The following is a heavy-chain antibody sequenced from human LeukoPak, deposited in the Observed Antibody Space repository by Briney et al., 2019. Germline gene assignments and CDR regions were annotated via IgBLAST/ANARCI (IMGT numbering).Heavy chain of an antibody. Sequence: SETLSLTCAVSGGSISSNSYYWGWIRQPPGKGLEWIGSIYYSGSTYYNPSLKSRVTISVDTSKNQFSLKLSSVTAADTAVYYCARQSGGWYCSGGSCYSGTYYFDYWGQGTLVTVSS. CDR2: IYYSGST. CDR1: GGSISSNSYY. J-gene: IGHJ4*02. CDR3: ARQSGGWYCSGGSCYSGTYYFDY. V-gene: IGHV4-39*01. D-gene: IGHD2-15*01.